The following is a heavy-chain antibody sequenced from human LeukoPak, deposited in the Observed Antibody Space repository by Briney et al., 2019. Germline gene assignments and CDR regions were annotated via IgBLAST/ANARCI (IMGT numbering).Heavy chain of an antibody. J-gene: IGHJ4*02. CDR1: GFTFSSYA. D-gene: IGHD7-27*01. Sequence: GGSLRLSCAASGFTFSSYAMSWVRQAPGKWLEWVSSIIGGGGSTYYPDSVKGRFTISRDNSKNTLDLQMNSLRDEDTAVYYSAKDGKLGGDYWGQGTLITVSS. CDR3: AKDGKLGGDY. V-gene: IGHV3-23*01. CDR2: IIGGGGST.